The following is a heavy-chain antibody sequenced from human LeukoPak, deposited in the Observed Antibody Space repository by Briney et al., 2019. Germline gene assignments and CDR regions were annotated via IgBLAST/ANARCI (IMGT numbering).Heavy chain of an antibody. CDR1: GYTFTGYY. Sequence: ASVTVSCKAPGYTFTGYYMHWVRQAPGQGLEWMGWINPNSGGTNYAQKFQGWVTMTRDTSISTAYMELSRLRSDDTAVYYCARESYCSSTSCQNFDYWGQGTLVTVSS. CDR3: ARESYCSSTSCQNFDY. CDR2: INPNSGGT. D-gene: IGHD2-2*01. V-gene: IGHV1-2*04. J-gene: IGHJ4*02.